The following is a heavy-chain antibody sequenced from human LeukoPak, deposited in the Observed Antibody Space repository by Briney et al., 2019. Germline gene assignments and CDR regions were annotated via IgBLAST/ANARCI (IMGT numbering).Heavy chain of an antibody. CDR2: IRSKANSYAT. V-gene: IGHV3-73*01. D-gene: IGHD3-22*01. Sequence: GGSLRLSCAASGFTFSGSAMHWVRQASGKGLEWVGRIRSKANSYATAYAASVKGRFTISRDDSKNTAYLQMNSLKTEDTAVYYCTRWYDTNLPGFDYWGQGTLVTVSS. CDR3: TRWYDTNLPGFDY. CDR1: GFTFSGSA. J-gene: IGHJ4*02.